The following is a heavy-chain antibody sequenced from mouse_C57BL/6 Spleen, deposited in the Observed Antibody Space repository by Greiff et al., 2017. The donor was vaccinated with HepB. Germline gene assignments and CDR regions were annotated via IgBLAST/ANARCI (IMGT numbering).Heavy chain of an antibody. V-gene: IGHV5-17*01. CDR1: GFTFSDYG. CDR2: ISSGSSTI. Sequence: EVQLVESGGGLVKPGGSLKLSCAASGFTFSDYGMHWVRQAPEKGLEWVAYISSGSSTIYYADTVKGRFTISRDNAKNTLFLQMTSLRSEDTAMYYCARAEKPGYYAMDYWGQGTSVTVSS. CDR3: ARAEKPGYYAMDY. J-gene: IGHJ4*01.